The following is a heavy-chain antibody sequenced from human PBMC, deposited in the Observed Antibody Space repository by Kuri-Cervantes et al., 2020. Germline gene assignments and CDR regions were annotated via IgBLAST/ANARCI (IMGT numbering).Heavy chain of an antibody. D-gene: IGHD2-15*01. V-gene: IGHV1-69*05. CDR3: ARVVTGFCNGGTCYSFWFFDL. J-gene: IGHJ2*01. CDR2: IIPIFGTA. Sequence: SVKVSCKASGGTFCSYVITWVRQAPGQGLEWMGGIIPIFGTANYAQKFQGRVTINTDESTSTAYMEMRSLRSDDTAVYYCARVVTGFCNGGTCYSFWFFDLWGRGTLVTVSS. CDR1: GGTFCSYV.